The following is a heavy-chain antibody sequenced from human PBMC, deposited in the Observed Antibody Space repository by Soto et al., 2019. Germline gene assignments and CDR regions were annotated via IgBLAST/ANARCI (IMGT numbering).Heavy chain of an antibody. D-gene: IGHD3-10*01. J-gene: IGHJ6*02. V-gene: IGHV3-33*01. CDR3: ARGMTMVTPNRYYYGMDV. CDR1: AFTFSNYG. CDR2: IWSDGSNK. Sequence: QVQLVESGGGVVQPGRSLRLSCAASAFTFSNYGMHWVRQAPGKGLEWVAVIWSDGSNKYHADSVKGRITISRDNSKNTXXVEMNSLRAEDTAVYYCARGMTMVTPNRYYYGMDVWGQGTAVTVSS.